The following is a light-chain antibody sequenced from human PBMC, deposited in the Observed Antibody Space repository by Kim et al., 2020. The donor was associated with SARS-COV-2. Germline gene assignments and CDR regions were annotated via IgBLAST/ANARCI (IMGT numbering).Light chain of an antibody. Sequence: DIQLTQSPSFLSASVGYRVTITCRASQDISTYLAWYQQKPGKAPNLLICAASTLQSGVPSRISGSGSGTDFTLTISSLQPEDFATYYNQHHSIPLTFGGGTKVDIK. CDR2: AAS. CDR3: QHHSIPLT. J-gene: IGKJ4*01. V-gene: IGKV1-9*01. CDR1: QDISTY.